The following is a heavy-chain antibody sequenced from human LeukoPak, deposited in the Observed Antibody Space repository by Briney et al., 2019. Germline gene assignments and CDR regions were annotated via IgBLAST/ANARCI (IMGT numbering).Heavy chain of an antibody. J-gene: IGHJ5*02. CDR2: INHSGST. Sequence: SETLSLTCAVYGGSFSGYNWSWIRQPPGKGLEWIGEINHSGSTNYNPSLKSRVTISVDTSKNQFSLKLSSVTAADTAVYYCARVVRSIAARWYNWFDPWGQGTLVTVSS. D-gene: IGHD6-6*01. CDR1: GGSFSGYN. V-gene: IGHV4-34*01. CDR3: ARVVRSIAARWYNWFDP.